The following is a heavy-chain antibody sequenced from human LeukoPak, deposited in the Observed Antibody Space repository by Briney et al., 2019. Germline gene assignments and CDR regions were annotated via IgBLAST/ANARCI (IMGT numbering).Heavy chain of an antibody. CDR3: AKQLGYCSDGSCYFPY. J-gene: IGHJ4*02. D-gene: IGHD2-15*01. Sequence: PGGSLRLSCAASGFTFSDYYMSWIRQAPGKGLEWVSYISSSGSTIYYADSVQGRFTISRDNSKSTLCLQMNSLRAEDTAVHYCAKQLGYCSDGSCYFPYWGQGTLVTVSS. V-gene: IGHV3-11*01. CDR1: GFTFSDYY. CDR2: ISSSGSTI.